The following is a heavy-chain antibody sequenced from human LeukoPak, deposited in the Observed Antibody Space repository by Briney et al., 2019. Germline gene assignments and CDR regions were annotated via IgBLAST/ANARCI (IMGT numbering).Heavy chain of an antibody. CDR3: ARGRSTMVRGVTFRSYWYFDL. Sequence: SETLSLTCTVSGGSISRYYWNWIRLPPGKGLEWIGYIYYSGSTNYNPSLKSRVTISVDTSKNQFSLRLSSVTAADTAVYYCARGRSTMVRGVTFRSYWYFDLWGRGTLVTVSS. V-gene: IGHV4-59*12. J-gene: IGHJ2*01. D-gene: IGHD3-10*01. CDR1: GGSISRYY. CDR2: IYYSGST.